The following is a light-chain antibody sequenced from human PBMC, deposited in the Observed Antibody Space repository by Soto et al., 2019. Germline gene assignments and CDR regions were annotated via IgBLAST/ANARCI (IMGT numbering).Light chain of an antibody. CDR1: SSDVGGYNY. Sequence: QSVLTQPASVSGSPGQSITISCTGTSSDVGGYNYVSWYQQHPGKAPKLMIYEVSNRPSGVSNRFSGSKSANTASLTISGLQAEDEADYYCSSYTSSSTLVFGGGTKL. CDR2: EVS. V-gene: IGLV2-14*01. J-gene: IGLJ2*01. CDR3: SSYTSSSTLV.